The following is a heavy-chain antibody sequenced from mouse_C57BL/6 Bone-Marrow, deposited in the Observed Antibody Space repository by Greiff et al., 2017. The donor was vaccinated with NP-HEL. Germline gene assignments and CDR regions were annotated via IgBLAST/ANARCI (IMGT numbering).Heavy chain of an antibody. Sequence: VKLQESGAELARPGASVKMSCKASGYTFTSYTMHWVKQRPGQGLEWIGYINPSSGYTKYNQKFKDKATLTADKSSSTAYMQLSSLTSEDSAVYYCAGDYYGSSYVYFDYWGQGTTLTVSS. V-gene: IGHV1-4*01. CDR2: INPSSGYT. D-gene: IGHD1-1*01. CDR1: GYTFTSYT. J-gene: IGHJ2*01. CDR3: AGDYYGSSYVYFDY.